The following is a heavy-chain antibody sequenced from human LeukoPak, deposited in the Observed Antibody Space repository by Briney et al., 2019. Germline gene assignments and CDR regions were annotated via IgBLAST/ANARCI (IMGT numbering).Heavy chain of an antibody. D-gene: IGHD4-11*01. CDR3: ARHSLAVAVTTHFDY. J-gene: IGHJ4*02. CDR1: GYIFTNYW. Sequence: GESPKISCKASGYIFTNYWIAWVRQMPGKGLEWMGSIYPGDSDTRYSPSFEGQVTISADKSISTAYLQWSSLKASDTAMYYCARHSLAVAVTTHFDYWGQGTLVTVPS. V-gene: IGHV5-51*01. CDR2: IYPGDSDT.